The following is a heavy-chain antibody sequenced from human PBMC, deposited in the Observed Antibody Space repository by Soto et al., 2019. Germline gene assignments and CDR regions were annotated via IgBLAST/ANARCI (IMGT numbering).Heavy chain of an antibody. CDR1: GFPFNNAW. CDR2: VKSKADGGSG. CDR3: TTDSRTTLPEIRFDY. V-gene: IGHV3-15*07. J-gene: IGHJ4*01. Sequence: PGGSLRLSCAASGFPFNNAWINWVRQVPGKGLEWVGRVKSKADGGSGDYAAPAKGRFVVSRDDSKDIVYLQMNSLKIEDTGVFYCTTDSRTTLPEIRFDYWGHGTQVTVSS. D-gene: IGHD1-26*01.